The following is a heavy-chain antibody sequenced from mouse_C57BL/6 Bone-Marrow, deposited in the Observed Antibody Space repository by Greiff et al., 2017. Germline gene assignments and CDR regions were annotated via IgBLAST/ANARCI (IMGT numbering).Heavy chain of an antibody. V-gene: IGHV1-82*01. J-gene: IGHJ2*01. CDR1: GYAFSSSW. CDR3: SRITDCTTVEFDY. Sequence: QVQLQQSGPELVKPGASVKISCKASGYAFSSSWMNWVKQRPGQGLEWIGRIYPGNGDTNYTGKFKGKATLTADKSSSTAYLQLSSLTSEDSAVYFCSRITDCTTVEFDYWGQGTTLTVSS. CDR2: IYPGNGDT. D-gene: IGHD1-1*01.